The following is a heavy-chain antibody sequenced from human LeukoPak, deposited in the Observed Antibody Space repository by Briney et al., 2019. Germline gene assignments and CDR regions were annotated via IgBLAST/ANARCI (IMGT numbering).Heavy chain of an antibody. Sequence: PGGSLRLSCAGSGFIFSSYWMSWVRQAPGKGLEWVAHVRQDGSEIFYVDSVKGRFTISRDNAKNSLFLQMNSLRVEDTAVYFCVRGWRYAFEIWGQGTMVTVSS. J-gene: IGHJ3*02. CDR1: GFIFSSYW. V-gene: IGHV3-7*04. D-gene: IGHD3-9*01. CDR2: VRQDGSEI. CDR3: VRGWRYAFEI.